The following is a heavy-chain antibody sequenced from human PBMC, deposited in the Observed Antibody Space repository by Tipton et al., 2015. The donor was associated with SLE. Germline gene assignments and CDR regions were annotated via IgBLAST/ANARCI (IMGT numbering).Heavy chain of an antibody. CDR1: GFTFSSYS. CDR2: IKQDGSEK. D-gene: IGHD3-16*02. V-gene: IGHV3-7*01. Sequence: GSLRLSCAASGFTFSSYSMNWVRQAPGKGLEWVANIKQDGSEKYYVDSVKGRSTISRDNAKNSLYLQMNSLRAEDTAVYYCARPKYRDAFDIWGQGTMVTVSS. CDR3: ARPKYRDAFDI. J-gene: IGHJ3*02.